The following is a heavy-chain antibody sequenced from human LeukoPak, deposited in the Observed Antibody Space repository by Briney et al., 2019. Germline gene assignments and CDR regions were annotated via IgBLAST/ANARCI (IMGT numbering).Heavy chain of an antibody. J-gene: IGHJ6*02. CDR2: IYQSGST. V-gene: IGHV4-30-2*01. CDR3: ARDSYYYGSGSFMDV. D-gene: IGHD3-10*01. Sequence: SETLSLTCSVSGVSTSSGAYSWSWIRQPPGKGLEWIGYIYQSGSTYYNPSLKSRVTISVDMSKYQFSLRLSSVTAADTAVYYCARDSYYYGSGSFMDVWGQGTTVTVSS. CDR1: GVSTSSGAYS.